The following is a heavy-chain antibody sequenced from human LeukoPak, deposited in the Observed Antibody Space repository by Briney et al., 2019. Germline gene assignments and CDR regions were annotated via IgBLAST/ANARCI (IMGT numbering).Heavy chain of an antibody. CDR2: TYYRSKWYN. V-gene: IGHV6-1*01. CDR3: ARHGLTTVTTKAFDI. CDR1: GDSVSSNSAA. J-gene: IGHJ3*02. Sequence: SQTLSLTCAISGDSVSSNSAAWNWIRQSPSRGLEWLGRTYYRSKWYNDYAVSVKSRITINPDTSKNQFSLQLSSVTAADTAVYYCARHGLTTVTTKAFDIWGQGTMVTVSS. D-gene: IGHD4-17*01.